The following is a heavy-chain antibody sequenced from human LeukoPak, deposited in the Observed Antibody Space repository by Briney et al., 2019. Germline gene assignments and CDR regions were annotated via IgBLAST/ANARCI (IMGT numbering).Heavy chain of an antibody. CDR1: GFTFDEYA. CDR3: ARDLRSMVRGVISYFDY. V-gene: IGHV3-9*01. CDR2: ISWNSASI. D-gene: IGHD3-10*01. J-gene: IGHJ4*02. Sequence: GGSLRLSCAASGFTFDEYAMHWVRQAPGKGLEWVSGISWNSASIGYADSVKGRFTISRDNAKNSLYLQMNSLRAEDTAVYYCARDLRSMVRGVISYFDYWGQGTLVTVSS.